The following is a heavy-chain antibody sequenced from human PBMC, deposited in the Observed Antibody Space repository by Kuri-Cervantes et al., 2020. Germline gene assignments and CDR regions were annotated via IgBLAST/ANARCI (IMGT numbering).Heavy chain of an antibody. Sequence: SVKVSCKASGGTFSSYAISWVRQAPVQGLEWMGGIIPIFGTANYAQKFQGRVTITADESTSTAYMELSSLRSEDTAVYYCARVIGYCSGGSCYERGFDPWGQGTLVTVSS. CDR1: GGTFSSYA. D-gene: IGHD2-15*01. CDR3: ARVIGYCSGGSCYERGFDP. CDR2: IIPIFGTA. V-gene: IGHV1-69*13. J-gene: IGHJ5*02.